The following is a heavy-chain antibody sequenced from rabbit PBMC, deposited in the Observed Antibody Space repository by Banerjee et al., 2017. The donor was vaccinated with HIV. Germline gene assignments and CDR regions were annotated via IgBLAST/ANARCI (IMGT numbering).Heavy chain of an antibody. CDR1: GFDFSSYG. D-gene: IGHD6-1*01. J-gene: IGHJ3*01. V-gene: IGHV1S47*01. CDR2: IDVYGST. Sequence: QEQLEESGGGLVQPGGSLTLTCKASGFDFSSYGVSWVRQAPGKGLEWIGYIDVYGSTYYASWVNGRFTISSDNAQNTVDLQMNSLTAADTATYFCARRLYGEAYSGLWGQGTLVTVS. CDR3: ARRLYGEAYSGL.